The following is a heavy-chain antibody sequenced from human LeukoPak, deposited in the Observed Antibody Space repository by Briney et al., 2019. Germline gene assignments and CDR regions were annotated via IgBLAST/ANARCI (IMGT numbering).Heavy chain of an antibody. J-gene: IGHJ4*02. V-gene: IGHV4-59*01. Sequence: SETLSLTCTVSGGSISSYYWSWIRQAPGKGPEWIGYIYYSGSTNYNPSLKSRVTISVDTSKNQFSLKLSSVTAADTAVYYCAREVDGGYYFDYWGQGTLVTVSS. CDR3: AREVDGGYYFDY. CDR2: IYYSGST. D-gene: IGHD4-23*01. CDR1: GGSISSYY.